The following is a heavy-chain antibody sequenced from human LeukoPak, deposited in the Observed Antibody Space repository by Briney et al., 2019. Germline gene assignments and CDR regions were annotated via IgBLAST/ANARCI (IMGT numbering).Heavy chain of an antibody. J-gene: IGHJ4*02. V-gene: IGHV3-7*01. CDR1: GGSISSYY. Sequence: PSETLSLTCTVSGGSISSYYWSWVRQAPGKGLEWVANIKQDGSEKYYVDSVKGRFTISRDNAKNSLYLQMNSLRAEDTAVYYCARPPYYYDSSGPFDYWGQGTLVTVSS. CDR2: IKQDGSEK. CDR3: ARPPYYYDSSGPFDY. D-gene: IGHD3-22*01.